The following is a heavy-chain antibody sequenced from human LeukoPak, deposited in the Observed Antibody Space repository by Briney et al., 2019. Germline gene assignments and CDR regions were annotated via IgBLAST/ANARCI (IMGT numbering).Heavy chain of an antibody. CDR1: GGSISSGDYY. Sequence: SQTLSLTCTVSGGSISSGDYYWSWIRQPPGKGLEWIGYIYYSGSTYYNPSLRSRVTISVDTSKNQFSLKLSSVTAADTAVYYCARDRDYEGLDYWGQGTLVTVSS. D-gene: IGHD4-17*01. J-gene: IGHJ4*02. CDR3: ARDRDYEGLDY. V-gene: IGHV4-30-4*01. CDR2: IYYSGST.